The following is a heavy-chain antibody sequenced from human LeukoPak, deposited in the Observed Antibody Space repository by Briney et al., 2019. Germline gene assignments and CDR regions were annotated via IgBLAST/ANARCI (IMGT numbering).Heavy chain of an antibody. CDR3: AKRIVPTRVFDY. CDR1: GFTFSTYA. V-gene: IGHV3-23*01. Sequence: GGSLRLSCAASGFTFSTYAMSWVRQAPGKGLEWVSAISDTGGTTYYADSVKGRFTTSRDNSKNTLYLQMNSLRAEDPAVNYCAKRIVPTRVFDYWGQGTLVTVSS. J-gene: IGHJ4*02. D-gene: IGHD5-12*01. CDR2: ISDTGGTT.